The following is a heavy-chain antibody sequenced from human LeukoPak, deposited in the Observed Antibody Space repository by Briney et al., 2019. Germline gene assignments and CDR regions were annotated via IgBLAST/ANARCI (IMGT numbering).Heavy chain of an antibody. J-gene: IGHJ4*02. CDR2: IYYSGST. Sequence: PSETLSLTCTVSGGSISSSSYYWGWIRQPPGKGLEWIGSIYYSGSTYYNPSLKSRVTISVDTSMDQFSLKLSSVTAADTAVYYCARYSRERWPLFDYWGQGTLVTVSS. CDR1: GGSISSSSYY. V-gene: IGHV4-39*01. D-gene: IGHD5-24*01. CDR3: ARYSRERWPLFDY.